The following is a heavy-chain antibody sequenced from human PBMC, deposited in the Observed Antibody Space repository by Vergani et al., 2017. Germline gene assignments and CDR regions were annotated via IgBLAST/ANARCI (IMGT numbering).Heavy chain of an antibody. V-gene: IGHV3-66*02. D-gene: IGHD5-18*01. CDR3: ARGRGYSYGCLDY. CDR2: IYSGAGT. Sequence: EVQLVESGGGLVQPGRSLRLSCAASGFTFSSHYMHWVRQAPGTGLEWVSLIYSGAGTYYADSVKGRFTISGDNSKNTVYLQMNSLRAEDTAVYYCARGRGYSYGCLDYWGQGTLVTVSS. CDR1: GFTFSSHY. J-gene: IGHJ4*02.